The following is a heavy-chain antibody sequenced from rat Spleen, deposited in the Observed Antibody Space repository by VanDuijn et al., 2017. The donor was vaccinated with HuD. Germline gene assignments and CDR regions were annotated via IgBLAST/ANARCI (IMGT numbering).Heavy chain of an antibody. D-gene: IGHD1-4*01. CDR3: ARSVGFMDS. CDR1: GFTFSDYG. Sequence: EVQLVESGGGLVQPGRSLKLSCVASGFTFSDYGMNWIRQAPGKGLEWVAYISSNSGTIYYADTVRGRFTISRDNAKKTLYLQLSSLRAEDTALYYCARSVGFMDSWGQGASVIVSS. V-gene: IGHV5-34*01. J-gene: IGHJ4*01. CDR2: ISSNSGTI.